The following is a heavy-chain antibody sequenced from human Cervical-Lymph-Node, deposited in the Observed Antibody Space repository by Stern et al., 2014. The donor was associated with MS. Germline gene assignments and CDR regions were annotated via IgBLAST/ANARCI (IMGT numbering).Heavy chain of an antibody. V-gene: IGHV4-30-4*01. CDR2: IYYSGST. J-gene: IGHJ5*02. Sequence: QLQESGPGLVKPSQTLSLTCTVSGGSISSGDYYWSWIRQPPGKGLEWIGYIYYSGSTYYNPSLKSRVTISVDPSKNQFSLKLSSVTAADTAVYYCASANCSSTSCPNWFDPWGQGTLVTVSS. CDR1: GGSISSGDYY. D-gene: IGHD2-2*01. CDR3: ASANCSSTSCPNWFDP.